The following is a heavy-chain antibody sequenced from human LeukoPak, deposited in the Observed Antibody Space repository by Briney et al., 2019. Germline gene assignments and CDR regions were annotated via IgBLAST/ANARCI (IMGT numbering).Heavy chain of an antibody. CDR1: GYTFTSHY. V-gene: IGHV1-46*01. CDR2: INPSGGST. D-gene: IGHD6-6*01. Sequence: ASVKVSCKASGYTFTSHYMHWVRQAPGRGLEWMGIINPSGGSTSYAQRFQGRVTMTRDTSISTAYMELSRLRSDDTAVYYCARATVLYSSSSKLVRGAWFDPWGQGTLVTVSS. CDR3: ARATVLYSSSSKLVRGAWFDP. J-gene: IGHJ5*02.